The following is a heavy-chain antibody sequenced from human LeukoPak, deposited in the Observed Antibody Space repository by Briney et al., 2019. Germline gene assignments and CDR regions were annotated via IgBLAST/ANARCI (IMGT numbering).Heavy chain of an antibody. CDR2: IIPILGIA. V-gene: IGHV1-69*04. D-gene: IGHD2-21*02. Sequence: SVKVSCKACGGTFNSYAISWVRQAPGQGLEWMGRIIPILGIANYAQKFQGRVTITADKSTSTAYMELSSLRSEDTAVYYCARDEPLRDVIVVVTAGYYYYGMDVWGQGTTVTVSS. CDR1: GGTFNSYA. J-gene: IGHJ6*02. CDR3: ARDEPLRDVIVVVTAGYYYYGMDV.